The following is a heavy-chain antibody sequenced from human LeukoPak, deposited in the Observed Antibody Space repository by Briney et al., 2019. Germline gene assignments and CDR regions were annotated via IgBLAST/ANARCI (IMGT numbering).Heavy chain of an antibody. J-gene: IGHJ4*02. CDR3: ARIVVGATKEGIDY. V-gene: IGHV5-51*01. CDR1: GYTFTKYW. Sequence: GESLKISCRVSGYTFTKYWIGWVRQVPGKGLEWMGIIYPSGSDTRYSPSFQGQVTISVDKSITTAYLQWSSLEASDTAMYYCARIVVGATKEGIDYWGQGTLVTVSS. D-gene: IGHD1-26*01. CDR2: IYPSGSDT.